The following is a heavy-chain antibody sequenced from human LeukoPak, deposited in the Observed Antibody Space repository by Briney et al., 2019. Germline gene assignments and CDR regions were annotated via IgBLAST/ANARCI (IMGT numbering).Heavy chain of an antibody. CDR3: ARLSLGDDYVWGSYRYPLHY. CDR1: GYTFSSYG. Sequence: ASVKVSCKASGYTFSSYGVSWMRQAPGQGLEWMGWISAYNGNTNYAQKLQGRVTMTTDTSTSTAYMQLRSLRSDDTAVYYCARLSLGDDYVWGSYRYPLHYWGQGTLVTVSS. CDR2: ISAYNGNT. J-gene: IGHJ4*02. D-gene: IGHD3-16*02. V-gene: IGHV1-18*01.